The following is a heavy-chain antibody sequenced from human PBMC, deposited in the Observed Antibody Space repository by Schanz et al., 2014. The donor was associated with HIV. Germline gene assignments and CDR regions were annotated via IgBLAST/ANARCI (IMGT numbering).Heavy chain of an antibody. CDR2: INHSGST. CDR3: ARTPYYFDY. CDR1: GGSLSGYD. Sequence: QVQLQQWGAGLLNSSETLSLTCAVYGGSLSGYDWNWIRQSPGKGLQWIGEINHSGSTNYNPSLKSRVTISVDTSKNQFSLRLNSVTAADTAVYYCARTPYYFDYWGQGTLVTVSS. V-gene: IGHV4-34*01. J-gene: IGHJ4*02.